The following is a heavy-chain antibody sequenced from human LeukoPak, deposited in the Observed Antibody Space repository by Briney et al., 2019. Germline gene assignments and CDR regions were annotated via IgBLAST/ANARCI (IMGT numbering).Heavy chain of an antibody. CDR2: IYHSGST. V-gene: IGHV4-38-2*02. CDR3: TRERYCSGGRCYAYFF. CDR1: GYSISSGYY. J-gene: IGHJ4*02. D-gene: IGHD2-15*01. Sequence: SETLSLTCTVSGYSISSGYYWGWIRQPPGKGLEWIGSIYHSGSTYYNPSLKSRVTISVDTSKNQFSPKLSSVTAADTAVYYCTRERYCSGGRCYAYFFWGQGTLVTVSS.